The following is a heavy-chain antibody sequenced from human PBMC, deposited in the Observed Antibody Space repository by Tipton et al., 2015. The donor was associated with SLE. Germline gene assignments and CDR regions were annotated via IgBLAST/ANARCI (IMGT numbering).Heavy chain of an antibody. V-gene: IGHV4-34*01. CDR2: INHSGST. J-gene: IGHJ4*02. CDR3: ASHFTIFGVVIED. D-gene: IGHD3-3*01. CDR1: GGSFSGYY. Sequence: TLSLTCAVYGGSFSGYYGSWIRQPPGKGLEWIGEINHSGSTNYNPSLKSRVTISVDTSKNQFSLKLSSVTAADTAVYYCASHFTIFGVVIEDWGQGTLVTVSS.